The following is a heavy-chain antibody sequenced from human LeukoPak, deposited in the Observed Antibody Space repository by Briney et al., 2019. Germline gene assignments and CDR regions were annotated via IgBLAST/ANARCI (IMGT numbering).Heavy chain of an antibody. Sequence: SETLSLTCTVSGGSISSSKYYWGWFRQPPGTGLEWIGYIYYSGSTYYNPSLKSRVTISVDTSKNQFSLKLSSVTAADTAVYYCARDSTDNWFDPWGQGTWSPSPQ. CDR1: GGSISSSKYY. D-gene: IGHD2-21*01. V-gene: IGHV4-30-4*08. J-gene: IGHJ5*02. CDR3: ARDSTDNWFDP. CDR2: IYYSGST.